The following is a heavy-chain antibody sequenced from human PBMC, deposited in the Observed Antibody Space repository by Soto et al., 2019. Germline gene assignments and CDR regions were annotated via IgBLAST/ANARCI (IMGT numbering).Heavy chain of an antibody. CDR2: IAFTGSAT. CDR1: GFTFHDYA. J-gene: IGHJ4*02. CDR3: AKDQVRWTVSQFFDY. V-gene: IGHV3-23*01. Sequence: PGGSLRLSCATSGFTFHDYAMSWVRQAPGKGLEWVSAIAFTGSATYYADSVKGRFTISRDNSKNIVYLQMNSLRAEDTAVYYCAKDQVRWTVSQFFDYWGQGTLVTVSS. D-gene: IGHD4-4*01.